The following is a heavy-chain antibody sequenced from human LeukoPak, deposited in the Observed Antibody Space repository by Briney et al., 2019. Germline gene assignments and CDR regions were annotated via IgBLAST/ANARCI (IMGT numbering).Heavy chain of an antibody. V-gene: IGHV4-59*01. CDR1: GGSISSYY. CDR3: ARAEVDCSGGSCYPDPKKDTAMVASYYFDY. J-gene: IGHJ4*02. Sequence: SETLSLTCTVSGGSISSYYWSWIRQPPGKGLEWIGYIYYSGSTNYNPSLKSRVTISVDTSKNQFSLKLSSVTAADTAVYYCARAEVDCSGGSCYPDPKKDTAMVASYYFDYWGQGTLVTVS. D-gene: IGHD2-15*01. CDR2: IYYSGST.